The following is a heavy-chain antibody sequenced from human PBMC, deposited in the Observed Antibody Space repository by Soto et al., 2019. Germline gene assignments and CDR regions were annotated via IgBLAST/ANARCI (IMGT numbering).Heavy chain of an antibody. CDR2: ISSSSSYI. Sequence: GGSLRLSCAASGFTFGSYSMNWVRQAPGKGLEWVASISSSSSYIYYADSVKGRFTISRDNAKNSLYLQMNSLRAEDTTVYYCARDLTAATTRGYYYYGMDVWGQGTTVTVSS. D-gene: IGHD2-15*01. V-gene: IGHV3-21*01. CDR3: ARDLTAATTRGYYYYGMDV. J-gene: IGHJ6*02. CDR1: GFTFGSYS.